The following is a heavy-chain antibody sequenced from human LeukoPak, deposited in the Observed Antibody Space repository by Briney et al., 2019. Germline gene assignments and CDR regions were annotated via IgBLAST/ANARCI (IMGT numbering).Heavy chain of an antibody. Sequence: PSETLSLTCTVSGGSISSYYWSWIRQPPGKGLEWIGYIYYTGSTNYNPSLKSRVTISVDTSKNQFSLKLSSVTAADTAVYYCARGVTTAPIDYWGQGTLVTVSS. J-gene: IGHJ4*02. V-gene: IGHV4-59*01. D-gene: IGHD4-17*01. CDR1: GGSISSYY. CDR3: ARGVTTAPIDY. CDR2: IYYTGST.